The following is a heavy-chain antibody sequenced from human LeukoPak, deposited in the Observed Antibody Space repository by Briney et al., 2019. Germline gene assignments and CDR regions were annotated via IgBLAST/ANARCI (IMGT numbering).Heavy chain of an antibody. D-gene: IGHD3-22*01. CDR3: ARGLSMIVVVVHDWYFDL. Sequence: SETLSLTCTVSGGSISSSSYYWGWIRRPPGKGLEWLGNIYYSRSTHYSPSLKSRVTISVDTSKNQFSLKLSSVTAADTAVYYCARGLSMIVVVVHDWYFDLWGRGTLVTVSS. J-gene: IGHJ2*01. CDR1: GGSISSSSYY. CDR2: IYYSRST. V-gene: IGHV4-39*01.